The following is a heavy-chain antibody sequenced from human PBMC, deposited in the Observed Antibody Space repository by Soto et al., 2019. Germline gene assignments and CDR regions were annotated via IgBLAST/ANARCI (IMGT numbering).Heavy chain of an antibody. Sequence: ASETLSLTCTVSGGSIGSSGNYWGWIRQPPGTGLEWIGTINYSGRTYDNPSLKSRVTMSVDTSKNQFSLKLTSVTAADTAVYYCARHEISGTYFDYWGQGTLVTVSS. V-gene: IGHV4-39*01. D-gene: IGHD1-26*01. CDR1: GGSIGSSGNY. CDR2: INYSGRT. J-gene: IGHJ4*02. CDR3: ARHEISGTYFDY.